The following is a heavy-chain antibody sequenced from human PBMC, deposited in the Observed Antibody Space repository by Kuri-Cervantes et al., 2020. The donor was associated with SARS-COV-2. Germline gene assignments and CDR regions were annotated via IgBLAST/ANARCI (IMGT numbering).Heavy chain of an antibody. V-gene: IGHV3-53*04. CDR1: GFTVSSNY. CDR2: IYSGGGT. Sequence: GESLKISCAASGFTVSSNYMSWVRQAPGKGLEWVSVIYSGGGTYYSDSVKGRFIISRHNSKNTLYLQMNNLRAEDTAVYYCASTSSGWFYYWGQGTLVTVSS. D-gene: IGHD6-19*01. J-gene: IGHJ4*02. CDR3: ASTSSGWFYY.